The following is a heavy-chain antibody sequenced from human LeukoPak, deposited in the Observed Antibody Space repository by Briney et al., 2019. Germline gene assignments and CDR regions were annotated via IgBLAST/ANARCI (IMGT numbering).Heavy chain of an antibody. J-gene: IGHJ4*02. CDR2: IYTSGST. Sequence: SETLSLTCTVSGGSISSYYWSWIRQPAGKGLEWIGRIYTSGSTNYNPSLKSRVTISVDTSKNQFSLKLSSVTAADTAVYYCAGKAAAAGTFDYWGQGTLVTVSS. D-gene: IGHD6-13*01. CDR3: AGKAAAAGTFDY. CDR1: GGSISSYY. V-gene: IGHV4-4*07.